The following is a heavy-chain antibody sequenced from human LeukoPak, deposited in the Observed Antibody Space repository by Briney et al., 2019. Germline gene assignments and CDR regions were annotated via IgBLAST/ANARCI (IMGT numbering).Heavy chain of an antibody. CDR3: AKDLLYYDILTGYYHDAFDI. CDR2: ISGSGGST. J-gene: IGHJ3*02. CDR1: GFTFSSYA. Sequence: GGSLKLSCAASGFTFSSYAMSWVRQAPGKGLEWVSAISGSGGSTYYADSVKGRFTISRDNSKNTLYLQMNSLRAEDTAVYYCAKDLLYYDILTGYYHDAFDIWGQGTMDTVSS. V-gene: IGHV3-23*01. D-gene: IGHD3-9*01.